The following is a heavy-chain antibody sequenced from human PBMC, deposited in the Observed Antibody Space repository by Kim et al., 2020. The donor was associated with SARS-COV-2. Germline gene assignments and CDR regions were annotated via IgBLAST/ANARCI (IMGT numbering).Heavy chain of an antibody. V-gene: IGHV1-3*01. Sequence: ASVKVSCKASGYTFTSYAMHWVRQAPGQRLEWMGWINAGNGNTKYSQKFQGRVTITRDTSASTAYMELSSLRSEDTAVYYCAKVLGAGKTPRYYYGMDVWGQGTTVTVSS. CDR1: GYTFTSYA. CDR2: INAGNGNT. D-gene: IGHD6-19*01. CDR3: AKVLGAGKTPRYYYGMDV. J-gene: IGHJ6*02.